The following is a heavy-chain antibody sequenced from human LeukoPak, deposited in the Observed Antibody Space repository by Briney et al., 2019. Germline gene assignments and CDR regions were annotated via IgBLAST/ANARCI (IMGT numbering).Heavy chain of an antibody. Sequence: GGSLRLSCAASGVTFSKDDFHWVRHAPGKGLGWVAAICVTGDTYYADSVKGRFTISREDAANSLYLQMRSLGAGDTALYYCTKEFCGSRAACAGGSYYDFWGRGALVTVSS. CDR2: ICVTGDT. CDR1: GVTFSKDD. CDR3: TKEFCGSRAACAGGSYYDF. V-gene: IGHV3-13*01. D-gene: IGHD2-15*01. J-gene: IGHJ2*01.